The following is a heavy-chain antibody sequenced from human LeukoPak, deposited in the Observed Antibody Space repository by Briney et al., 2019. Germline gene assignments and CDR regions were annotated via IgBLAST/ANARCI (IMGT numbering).Heavy chain of an antibody. D-gene: IGHD5-18*01. J-gene: IGHJ3*02. CDR1: GFTFSSYA. CDR2: IKRKTDGGTT. Sequence: GGSLRLSCAASGFTFSSYAMSWVRQAPGKGLEWVGRIKRKTDGGTTDYAAPVKGRFTISRDDSKNTLYLQMNSLKTEDTAVYYCTTVGYSYGLGNAFDIWGQGTMVTVSS. V-gene: IGHV3-15*01. CDR3: TTVGYSYGLGNAFDI.